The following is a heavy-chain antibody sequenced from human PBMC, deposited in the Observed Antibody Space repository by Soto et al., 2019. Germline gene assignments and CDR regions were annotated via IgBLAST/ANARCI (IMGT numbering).Heavy chain of an antibody. CDR2: VNHSGEA. CDR3: ARHQTTSKGPLYYFDY. V-gene: IGHV4-34*01. J-gene: IGHJ4*02. Sequence: SETLSLTCGVYGGSFRNYYWIWVRQPPGKGLEWIGEVNHSGEATYNPSLQSRVTISLDTTNNHFSLKMTSVTAADTAIYFCARHQTTSKGPLYYFDYWGQGTLVTVSS. D-gene: IGHD4-17*01. CDR1: GGSFRNYY.